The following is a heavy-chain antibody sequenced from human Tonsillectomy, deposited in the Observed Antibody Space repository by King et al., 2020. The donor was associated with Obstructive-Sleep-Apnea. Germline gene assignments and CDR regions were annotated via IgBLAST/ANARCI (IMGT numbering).Heavy chain of an antibody. Sequence: QLVQSGAEVKKPGASVKVSCKTSGYTFTNYGISWVRQAPGQGLEWMGGISAYNGNTNYAQKLQGRVTMTTDTSTSPAYMELRSLRSDETAGYYCARVRRYYYDSSGYYYPFDYWGQGTLVTVSS. V-gene: IGHV1-18*01. CDR2: ISAYNGNT. J-gene: IGHJ4*02. CDR1: GYTFTNYG. D-gene: IGHD3-22*01. CDR3: ARVRRYYYDSSGYYYPFDY.